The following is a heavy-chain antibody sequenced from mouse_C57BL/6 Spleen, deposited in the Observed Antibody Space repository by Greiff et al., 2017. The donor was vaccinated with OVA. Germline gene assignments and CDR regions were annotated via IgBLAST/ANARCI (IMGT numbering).Heavy chain of an antibody. Sequence: QVHVKQPGAELVMPGASVKLSCKASGYTFTSYWMHWVKQRPGQGLEWIGEIDPSDSYTNYNQKFKGKSTLTVDKSSSTAYMQLSSLTSEDSAVYYCARGGGYYFDYWGQGTTLTVSS. CDR2: IDPSDSYT. V-gene: IGHV1-69*01. J-gene: IGHJ2*01. CDR3: ARGGGYYFDY. CDR1: GYTFTSYW.